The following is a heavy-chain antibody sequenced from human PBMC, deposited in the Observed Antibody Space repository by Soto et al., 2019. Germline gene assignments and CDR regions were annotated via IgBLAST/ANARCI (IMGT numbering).Heavy chain of an antibody. D-gene: IGHD6-13*01. CDR2: IDPSDSYT. CDR1: GYSFTSYW. J-gene: IGHJ6*02. Sequence: EVQLVQSGAEVKKPGESLRISCKGSGYSFTSYWISWVRQMPGKGLEWMGRIDPSDSYTNYSPSFQGHVTISADKSISTAYLQWSSLKASDTAMYYCARRSSSRGGYYYYYGMDVWGQGTTVTVSS. CDR3: ARRSSSRGGYYYYYGMDV. V-gene: IGHV5-10-1*03.